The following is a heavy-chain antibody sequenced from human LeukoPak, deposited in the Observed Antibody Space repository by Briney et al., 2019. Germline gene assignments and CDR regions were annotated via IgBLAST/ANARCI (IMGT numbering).Heavy chain of an antibody. V-gene: IGHV3-23*01. CDR3: ARDRRAALNWFDP. CDR2: ISGSGGST. CDR1: GFTFSSYA. J-gene: IGHJ5*02. Sequence: GGSLTLSCAASGFTFSSYAMSWVRQAPGKGLEWVSAISGSGGSTYYADSVKGRFTISRDNSKNTLYLQMNSLRAEDTAVYYCARDRRAALNWFDPWGQGTLVTVSS. D-gene: IGHD3-10*01.